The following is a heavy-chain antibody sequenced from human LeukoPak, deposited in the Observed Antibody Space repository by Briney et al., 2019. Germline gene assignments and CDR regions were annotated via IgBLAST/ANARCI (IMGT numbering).Heavy chain of an antibody. J-gene: IGHJ4*02. CDR2: IYYSGST. V-gene: IGHV4-39*07. D-gene: IGHD2-2*02. CDR3: AGLLGYCSGTSCYRGFDY. CDR1: GGSISSSSYY. Sequence: SETLSLTCTVSGGSISSSSYYWGWIRQPPGMGLECIGSIYYSGSTNYNPSLESRVTISVDTSKNQFSLKLSSVTASDTAVYYCAGLLGYCSGTSCYRGFDYWGQGTLVTVSS.